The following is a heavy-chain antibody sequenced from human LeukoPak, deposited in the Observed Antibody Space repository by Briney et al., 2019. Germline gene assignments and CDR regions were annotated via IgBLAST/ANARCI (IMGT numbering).Heavy chain of an antibody. Sequence: GGSLRLSCAASGFTFSSYAMHWVRQAPGKGLEWVTIISYDGSSKYYADSVKGRFTISRDNSKNTLYLQMNSLRAEDSAVYYCAKDGYGSGGRWFDPWGRGTLVTVSS. CDR3: AKDGYGSGGRWFDP. CDR2: ISYDGSSK. J-gene: IGHJ5*02. V-gene: IGHV3-30*04. CDR1: GFTFSSYA. D-gene: IGHD3-10*01.